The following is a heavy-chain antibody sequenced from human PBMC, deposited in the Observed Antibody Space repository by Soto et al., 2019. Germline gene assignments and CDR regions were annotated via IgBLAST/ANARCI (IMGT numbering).Heavy chain of an antibody. CDR1: GGSISSYY. Sequence: QVQLQESGPGLVKPSETLSLTCTVSGGSISSYYWSWIRQPPGKGLEWIGYIYYSGSTNYTPSLKRRVTISVDTSKNQLSLKLSSVTAADTAVYYCARRYGYYFDYWGQGTLVTVSS. J-gene: IGHJ4*02. D-gene: IGHD4-17*01. V-gene: IGHV4-59*08. CDR3: ARRYGYYFDY. CDR2: IYYSGST.